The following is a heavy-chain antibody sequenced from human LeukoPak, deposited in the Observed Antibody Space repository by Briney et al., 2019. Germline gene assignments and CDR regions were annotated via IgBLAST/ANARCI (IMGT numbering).Heavy chain of an antibody. CDR3: AKDIRSYYDSSGTFDY. CDR2: ISWNSGSI. V-gene: IGHV3-9*01. J-gene: IGHJ4*02. D-gene: IGHD3-22*01. Sequence: GRSLRLSRAASGFTFDDYAMHWVRQAPGKGLEWVSGISWNSGSIGYADSVKGRFTISRDNAKNSLYLQMNSLRAEDTALYYCAKDIRSYYDSSGTFDYWGQGTLVTVSS. CDR1: GFTFDDYA.